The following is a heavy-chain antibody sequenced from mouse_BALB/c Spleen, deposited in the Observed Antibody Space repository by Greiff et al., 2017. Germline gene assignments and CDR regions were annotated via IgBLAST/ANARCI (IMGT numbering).Heavy chain of an antibody. CDR2: IDPFNGGT. CDR1: GYSFTSYY. V-gene: IGHV1S135*01. D-gene: IGHD1-1*01. Sequence: VQLQQSGPELMKPGASVKISCTASGYSFTSYYMHWGKQSHGKSLEWIGYIDPFNGGTSYNQKFKGKATLTVDKSSSTAYMHLSSLTSEDSAVYYCARGDYGSSPAWFAYWGQGTLVTVSA. CDR3: ARGDYGSSPAWFAY. J-gene: IGHJ3*01.